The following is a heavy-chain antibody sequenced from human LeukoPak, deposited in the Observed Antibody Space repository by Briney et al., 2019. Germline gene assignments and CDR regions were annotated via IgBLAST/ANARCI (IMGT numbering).Heavy chain of an antibody. Sequence: ASVKVSCKASGYAFTGYYMHWVRQAPGQGLEWMGWINPNSGGTNYAQKFQGRVTMTRDTSISTAYMELSRLRSDDTAVYYCARPMATTRIGDFDYWGQGTLVTVSS. CDR1: GYAFTGYY. D-gene: IGHD5-24*01. CDR3: ARPMATTRIGDFDY. J-gene: IGHJ4*02. V-gene: IGHV1-2*02. CDR2: INPNSGGT.